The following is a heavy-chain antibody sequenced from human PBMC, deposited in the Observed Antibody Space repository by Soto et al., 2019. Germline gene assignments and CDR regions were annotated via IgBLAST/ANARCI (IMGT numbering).Heavy chain of an antibody. CDR1: GFTFSSYS. J-gene: IGHJ4*02. CDR3: ARDEAGATWTPFDY. D-gene: IGHD1-26*01. CDR2: ISSSSSTI. V-gene: IGHV3-48*02. Sequence: EVQLVESGGGLVQPGGSPRLSCAASGFTFSSYSMNWVRQAPGKGLEWVSYISSSSSTIYYADSVKGRFTISRDNAKNSLYLQMNSLRDEDTAVYYCARDEAGATWTPFDYWGQGTLVTVSS.